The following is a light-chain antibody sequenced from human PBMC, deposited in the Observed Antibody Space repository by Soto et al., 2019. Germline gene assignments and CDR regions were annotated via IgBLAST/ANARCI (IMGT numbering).Light chain of an antibody. Sequence: EIVLTQSPVTLSLSAGERATLSCRASRGLASSYLGWYQQKPGQPPRLLMYAASIRATGIPDRFSGSGSATDFTLTINRLEPEDSAVYYCQQYDASPPYTFGQGTKLEIK. V-gene: IGKV3-20*01. CDR2: AAS. CDR1: RGLASSY. CDR3: QQYDASPPYT. J-gene: IGKJ2*01.